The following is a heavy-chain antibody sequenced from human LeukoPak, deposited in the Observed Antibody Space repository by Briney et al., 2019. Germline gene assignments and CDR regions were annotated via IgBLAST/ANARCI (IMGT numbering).Heavy chain of an antibody. V-gene: IGHV3-23*01. CDR3: AKSRAAASQSGFDY. D-gene: IGHD1-26*01. Sequence: GGSLRLSCAASGFTFSSYSMNWVRQAPGKGLEWVSTISGSGGSTYYADSVKGRFTISRDNSKSTLYLQMNSLRGEDTAVYYCAKSRAAASQSGFDYWGQGTLVTVSS. CDR1: GFTFSSYS. J-gene: IGHJ4*02. CDR2: ISGSGGST.